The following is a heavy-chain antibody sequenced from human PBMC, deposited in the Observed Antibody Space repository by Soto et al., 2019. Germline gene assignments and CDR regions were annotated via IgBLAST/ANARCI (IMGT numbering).Heavy chain of an antibody. J-gene: IGHJ5*02. Sequence: QVQFIQSGAEVKKPGASVRVSCKASGSTFTNYAMHWVRQAPGQSLEWMGWISTGDGDTRYSQKFQGRVSITRETSASTVYMDLSRLRSEDTAVYYCAREVRSAGEDRWGQGTLVSVSS. D-gene: IGHD6-19*01. V-gene: IGHV1-3*04. CDR2: ISTGDGDT. CDR3: AREVRSAGEDR. CDR1: GSTFTNYA.